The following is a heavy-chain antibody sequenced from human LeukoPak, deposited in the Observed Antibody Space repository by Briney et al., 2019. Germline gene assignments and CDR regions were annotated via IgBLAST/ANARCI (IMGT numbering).Heavy chain of an antibody. J-gene: IGHJ4*02. V-gene: IGHV3-30*02. CDR3: AKPIAAAGHFDY. Sequence: SGGSLRLSCAASGFTVSSNYMSWVRQAPGKGLEWVAFIRYDGSNKYYADSVKGRFTISRDNSKNTLYLQMNSLRAEDTAVYYCAKPIAAAGHFDYWGQGTLVTVSS. CDR1: GFTVSSNY. D-gene: IGHD6-13*01. CDR2: IRYDGSNK.